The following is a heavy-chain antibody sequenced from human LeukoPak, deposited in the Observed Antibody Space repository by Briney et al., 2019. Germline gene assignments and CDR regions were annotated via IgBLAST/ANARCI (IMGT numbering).Heavy chain of an antibody. D-gene: IGHD3-22*01. J-gene: IGHJ3*02. V-gene: IGHV3-30*04. CDR1: GFTFSSYA. Sequence: PGGSLRLSCAASGFTFSSYAMHWVRQAPGKGLEWVAVISYDGSNKYYADSVKGRFTISRDNSKNTLYLQMNSLRAEDTAVYYCARLSIPRVPYYDSSGYYLEAFDIWGQGTMVTVSS. CDR3: ARLSIPRVPYYDSSGYYLEAFDI. CDR2: ISYDGSNK.